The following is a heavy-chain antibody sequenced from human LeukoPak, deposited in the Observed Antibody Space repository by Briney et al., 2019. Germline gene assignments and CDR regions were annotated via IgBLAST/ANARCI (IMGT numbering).Heavy chain of an antibody. J-gene: IGHJ6*03. CDR2: VYYPGST. D-gene: IGHD3-22*01. CDR3: TRGSIAYYYMDV. CDR1: GGSIITSNYY. Sequence: SETLSLTCTVSGGSIITSNYYWGWVRQPPGKGLEWIGSVYYPGSTYYNPSLKSRATTSLDTSKNQFSLKLSSVTAADTAVYYCTRGSIAYYYMDVWGKGTTVTISS. V-gene: IGHV4-39*07.